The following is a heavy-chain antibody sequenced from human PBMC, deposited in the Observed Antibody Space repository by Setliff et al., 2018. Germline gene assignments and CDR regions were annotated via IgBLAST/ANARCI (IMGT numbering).Heavy chain of an antibody. CDR2: TDPADSDT. CDR3: ARRGWGSSSGDCYSPKGCYYYYMDV. D-gene: IGHD2-21*02. V-gene: IGHV5-51*01. CDR1: GYSFTKYW. Sequence: PGESLKISCKAAGYSFTKYWIGWVRQMPGKGLEWMGITDPADSDTTYSPSFQGQVTISADKSIGTAYLQWSSLKASDTAIYYCARRGWGSSSGDCYSPKGCYYYYMDVWGKGTTVTVSS. J-gene: IGHJ6*03.